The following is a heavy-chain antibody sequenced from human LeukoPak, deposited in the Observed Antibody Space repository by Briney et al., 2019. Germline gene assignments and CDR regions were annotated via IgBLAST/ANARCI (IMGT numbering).Heavy chain of an antibody. CDR1: GDTVSSNSAA. D-gene: IGHD3-16*01. V-gene: IGHV6-1*01. CDR3: ARSISGLGD. Sequence: SQTLSPTCAISGDTVSSNSAAWNWIRQSPSRGLEWRGRTYYRSKWYNHHAVSVKGRITISADTSKNQFSLQLDSVTPEDTAVYYCARSISGLGDWGQGTLVTVSS. CDR2: TYYRSKWYN. J-gene: IGHJ4*02.